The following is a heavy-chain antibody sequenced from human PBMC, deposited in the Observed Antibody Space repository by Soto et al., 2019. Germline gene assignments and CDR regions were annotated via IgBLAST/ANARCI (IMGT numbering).Heavy chain of an antibody. CDR3: ARVVDYYDPYYYYGMDV. J-gene: IGHJ6*02. CDR2: VYPGDSDT. CDR1: GYSFTSYW. D-gene: IGHD3-22*01. Sequence: PGESLKISCKGSGYSFTSYWIGWVRQMPGKGLEWMGIVYPGDSDTRYSPSFQGQVTISADKSISTAYLQMNGLRAEDTAVYYCARVVDYYDPYYYYGMDVWGQGTTVTVSS. V-gene: IGHV5-51*01.